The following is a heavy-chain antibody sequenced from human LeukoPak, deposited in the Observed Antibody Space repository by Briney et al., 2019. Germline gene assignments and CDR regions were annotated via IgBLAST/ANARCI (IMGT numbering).Heavy chain of an antibody. CDR2: ISYDGSNK. CDR1: GFTFSSYG. D-gene: IGHD3-9*01. V-gene: IGHV3-30*18. CDR3: AKDQEIRYFDWTSSMDY. Sequence: PGRSLRLSCAASGFTFSSYGMHWVRRAPGKGLEWVAVISYDGSNKYYADSVKGRFTISRDNSKNTLYLQMNSLRAEDTAVYYCAKDQEIRYFDWTSSMDYWGQGTLVTVSS. J-gene: IGHJ4*02.